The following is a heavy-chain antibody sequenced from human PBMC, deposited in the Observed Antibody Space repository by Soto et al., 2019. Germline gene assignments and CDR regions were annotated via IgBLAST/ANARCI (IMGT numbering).Heavy chain of an antibody. CDR1: GGSFY. D-gene: IGHD4-17*01. V-gene: IGHV4-34*01. CDR3: ARGSGDYDCAVDV. Sequence: QVQLQQWGAGLLKPSETLSLNCAVYGGSFYWTWIRQPPGKGLEWIGEIRHSGSTNYNPSLKSRVSISIDRSKSQVSLTVYSVTAADAAVYYCARGSGDYDCAVDVWGQGTTVTVSS. CDR2: IRHSGST. J-gene: IGHJ6*02.